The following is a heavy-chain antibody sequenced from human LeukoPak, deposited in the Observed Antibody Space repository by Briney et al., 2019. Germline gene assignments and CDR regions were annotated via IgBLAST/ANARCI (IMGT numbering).Heavy chain of an antibody. V-gene: IGHV4-4*07. D-gene: IGHD3-22*01. Sequence: SETLSLTCTVSGGSISSYYWSWIRQPAGKGLEWIGRIYTNGSTNYNPSLKSRVTMSVDTSKNQFSLKLSSVTAADTAVYYCARLTYYYDSSGSHGAFDIWGQGTMVTVSS. CDR3: ARLTYYYDSSGSHGAFDI. CDR2: IYTNGST. CDR1: GGSISSYY. J-gene: IGHJ3*02.